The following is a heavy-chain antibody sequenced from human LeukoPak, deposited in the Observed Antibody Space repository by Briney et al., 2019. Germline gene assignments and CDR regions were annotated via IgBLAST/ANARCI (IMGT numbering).Heavy chain of an antibody. Sequence: GGSLRLSCAASGFTFSSYWMSWVRQAPGKGLEWVANIKQDGSEKYYVDSVKGRFTISRDNAKNSLYLQMNSLRSEDTAVYYCARADYYDFWSGSRRQYYYYYGMDVWGQGTTVTVSS. CDR3: ARADYYDFWSGSRRQYYYYYGMDV. CDR1: GFTFSSYW. J-gene: IGHJ6*02. V-gene: IGHV3-7*03. D-gene: IGHD3-3*01. CDR2: IKQDGSEK.